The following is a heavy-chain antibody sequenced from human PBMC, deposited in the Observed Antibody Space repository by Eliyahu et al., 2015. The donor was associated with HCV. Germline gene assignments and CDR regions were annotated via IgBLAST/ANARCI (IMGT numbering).Heavy chain of an antibody. CDR3: ARILGKYCSRDSCYVPDDAFQI. CDR1: GNSFNTXW. Sequence: EVELVQSGVEVKKPGXSLKSSCKGSGNSFNTXWIGWVRQKPGKGLEWMGVIYPVDSDTRYSPSFEGQVTMSADESISTAYLQWSSLKASDTATYYCARILGKYCSRDSCYVPDDAFQIWGQGTRVIVSS. CDR2: IYPVDSDT. J-gene: IGHJ3*02. D-gene: IGHD2-15*01. V-gene: IGHV5-51*01.